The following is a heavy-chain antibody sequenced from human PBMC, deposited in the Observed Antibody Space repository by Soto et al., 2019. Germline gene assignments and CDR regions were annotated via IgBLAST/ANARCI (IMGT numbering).Heavy chain of an antibody. J-gene: IGHJ5*02. CDR2: IHFSGSS. CDR3: ARESAGAGRNNWFDP. D-gene: IGHD1-26*01. V-gene: IGHV4-59*01. CDR1: GGSIGSYY. Sequence: SETLSLTCTVSGGSIGSYYLSWMRQPPGKGLEWIGFIHFSGSSQYNPSLKSRVTISVDTSQNQLSLKLRSVTAADTAVYFCARESAGAGRNNWFDPWGQGALVTVSS.